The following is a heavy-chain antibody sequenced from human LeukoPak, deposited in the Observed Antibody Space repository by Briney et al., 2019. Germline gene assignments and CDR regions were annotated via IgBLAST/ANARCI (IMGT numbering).Heavy chain of an antibody. CDR2: IYYSGST. J-gene: IGHJ6*02. Sequence: PSETLSLTCTVSGGSISSYYWSWIRQPPGKGLEWIGYIYYSGSTNYNPSLKSRVTISVDTSKNQFSLKLSSVTAADTAVYYCARAVWFGELLDYYYGMDVWGQGTTVTVSS. V-gene: IGHV4-59*01. CDR1: GGSISSYY. D-gene: IGHD3-10*01. CDR3: ARAVWFGELLDYYYGMDV.